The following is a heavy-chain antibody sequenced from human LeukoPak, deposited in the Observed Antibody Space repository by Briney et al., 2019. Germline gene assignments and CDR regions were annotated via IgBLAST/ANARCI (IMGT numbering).Heavy chain of an antibody. CDR3: ARDRSYGQGGLDY. CDR2: IYSGGST. Sequence: PGGSLRPSCAASGFTVISNYMSWVRQAPGKGLEWVSVIYSGGSTYYADSVKGRFTISRDNSKNTLYLQMNSLRAEDTAVYYCARDRSYGQGGLDYWGQGTLVTVSS. J-gene: IGHJ4*02. V-gene: IGHV3-53*01. CDR1: GFTVISNY. D-gene: IGHD5-18*01.